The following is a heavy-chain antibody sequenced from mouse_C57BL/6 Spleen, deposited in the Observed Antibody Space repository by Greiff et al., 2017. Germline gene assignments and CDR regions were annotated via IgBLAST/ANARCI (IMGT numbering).Heavy chain of an antibody. J-gene: IGHJ2*01. CDR3: ADGSSPGY. V-gene: IGHV1-82*01. D-gene: IGHD1-1*01. CDR2: IYPGDGDT. Sequence: QVQLQQSGPELVKPGASVKISCKASGYAFSSSWMNWVKQRPGKGLEWIGRIYPGDGDTNYNGKFKGKATLTADKSASTAYMQLSSLTSEDSAVYFCADGSSPGYWGQGTTLTVSS. CDR1: GYAFSSSW.